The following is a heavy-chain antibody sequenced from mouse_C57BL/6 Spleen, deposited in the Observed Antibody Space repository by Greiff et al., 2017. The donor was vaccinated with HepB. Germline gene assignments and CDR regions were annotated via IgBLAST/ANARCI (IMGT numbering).Heavy chain of an antibody. CDR3: ARERGSPYYYAMDY. D-gene: IGHD1-1*01. J-gene: IGHJ4*01. V-gene: IGHV1-72*01. CDR1: GYTFTSYW. Sequence: QVQLQQPGAELVKPGASVKLSCKASGYTFTSYWMHWVKQRPGRGLEWIGRIDPNSGGTKYNEKFKSKATLTVDKPSSTAYMQLSSLTSEDSAVYYGARERGSPYYYAMDYWGQGTSVTVSS. CDR2: IDPNSGGT.